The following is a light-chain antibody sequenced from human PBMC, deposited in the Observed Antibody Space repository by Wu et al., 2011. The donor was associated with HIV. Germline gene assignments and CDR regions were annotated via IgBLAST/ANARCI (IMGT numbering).Light chain of an antibody. CDR3: HQYDDWPPDS. J-gene: IGKJ2*03. CDR1: QSVSSN. V-gene: IGKV3-15*01. Sequence: EIVLTQSPDTLSLSPGDRATLSCRASQSVSSNYLAWYQQKPGQSPRLLVYGASTRATGIPTRFSGSGSGTDFTLTIDSLQSEDFAIYYCHQYDDWPPDSFGQGTKLEIK. CDR2: GAS.